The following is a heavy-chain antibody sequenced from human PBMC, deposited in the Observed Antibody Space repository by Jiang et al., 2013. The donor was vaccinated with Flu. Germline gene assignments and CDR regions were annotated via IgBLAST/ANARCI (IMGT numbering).Heavy chain of an antibody. CDR1: GGSFSGYY. V-gene: IGHV4-34*01. J-gene: IGHJ6*02. CDR3: ARGSGSYYRPSNYYYYYGMDV. D-gene: IGHD3-10*01. Sequence: PSETLSLTCAVYGGSFSGYYWSWIRQPPGKGLEWIGEINHSGSTNYNPSLKSRVTISVDTSKNQFSLKLSSVTAADTAVYYCARGSGSYYRPSNYYYYYGMDVWGQGTTVTVSS. CDR2: INHSGST.